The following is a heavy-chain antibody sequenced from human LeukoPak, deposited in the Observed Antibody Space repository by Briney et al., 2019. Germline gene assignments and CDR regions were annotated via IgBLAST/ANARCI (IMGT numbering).Heavy chain of an antibody. V-gene: IGHV3-48*01. Sequence: GGSLRLSCAASGFTFSRYAMNWVRQAPGKGLEWVSYISSSRPSTIYYADSVKGRFTISRDNAKNSLYLQMNSLRAEDTAVYYCAKEIWPTVTTPGHTHFDYWGQGTLVTVSS. CDR1: GFTFSRYA. CDR3: AKEIWPTVTTPGHTHFDY. D-gene: IGHD4-17*01. J-gene: IGHJ4*02. CDR2: ISSSRPSTI.